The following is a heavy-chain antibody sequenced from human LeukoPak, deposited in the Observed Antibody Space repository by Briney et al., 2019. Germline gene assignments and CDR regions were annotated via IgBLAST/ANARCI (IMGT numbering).Heavy chain of an antibody. J-gene: IGHJ4*02. Sequence: GGSLRLSCAASGFTFSSYSMNWVRQAPGKGLEWVSYISSSSSTIYYADSVKGRFTISRDNAKNSLYLQMNSLRAEDTAVYYCARDLEYYYGSGSHGFDYWGQGTLVTVSS. V-gene: IGHV3-48*04. D-gene: IGHD3-10*01. CDR3: ARDLEYYYGSGSHGFDY. CDR1: GFTFSSYS. CDR2: ISSSSSTI.